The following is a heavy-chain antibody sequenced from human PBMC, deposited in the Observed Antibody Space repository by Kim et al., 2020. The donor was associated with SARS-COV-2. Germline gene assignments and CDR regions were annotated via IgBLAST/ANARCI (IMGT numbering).Heavy chain of an antibody. CDR3: ARYSSGLELDY. J-gene: IGHJ4*02. V-gene: IGHV3-7*03. CDR1: GFTISSHW. CDR2: IKQDGSEK. D-gene: IGHD3-10*01. Sequence: GGSLRLSCVVWGFTISSHWMTWVRQAPGKGLEWVANIKQDGSEKYYVDSVKGRFTISRDNPKNSLYLQMSSLRAEDTAVYYCARYSSGLELDYWGQGTLVTVSS.